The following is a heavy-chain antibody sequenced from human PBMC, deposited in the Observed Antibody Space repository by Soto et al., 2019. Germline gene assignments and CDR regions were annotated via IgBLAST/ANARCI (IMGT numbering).Heavy chain of an antibody. CDR3: ARGRGGRGDY. CDR2: IIPILGIA. D-gene: IGHD2-15*01. J-gene: IGHJ4*02. V-gene: IGHV1-69*02. Sequence: QVQLVQSGAEVKKPGSSVKVSCKASGGTFSSYTISWVRQAPGQGLEWMGWIIPILGIANYTQKFQGRVTITADKSTSTAYVELSSLRSEDTAVYYCARGRGGRGDYWGQGTLVTVSS. CDR1: GGTFSSYT.